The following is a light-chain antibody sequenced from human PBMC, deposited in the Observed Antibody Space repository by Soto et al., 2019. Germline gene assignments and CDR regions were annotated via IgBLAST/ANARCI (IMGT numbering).Light chain of an antibody. CDR3: QQHYQWTIT. V-gene: IGKV3D-15*01. CDR2: RIS. CDR1: HTVGAS. J-gene: IGKJ5*01. Sequence: EIWLTQYPDLLSGSPGERASSSCGASHTVGASLDWYQKRTGQAPRLLFYRISTRATGIPARLSGSGYGTELTITINSLQSEDFAVYYCQQHYQWTITFGHGTRLEIK.